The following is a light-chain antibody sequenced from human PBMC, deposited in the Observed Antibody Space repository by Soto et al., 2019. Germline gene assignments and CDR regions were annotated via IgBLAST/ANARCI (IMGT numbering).Light chain of an antibody. CDR1: QSISSW. V-gene: IGKV1-5*01. Sequence: DIQMTQSPSTLSASVGDRVTITCRASQSISSWLAWYQQKPGKAPKLLIYDASSLESGVPSRFSGSGSETDFTLTISSLQPEDFATYSCQQTYSTTWTFGQGTKV. CDR3: QQTYSTTWT. CDR2: DAS. J-gene: IGKJ1*01.